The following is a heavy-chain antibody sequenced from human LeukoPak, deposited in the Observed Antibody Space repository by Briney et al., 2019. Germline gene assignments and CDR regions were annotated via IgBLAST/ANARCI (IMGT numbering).Heavy chain of an antibody. CDR3: ARVAGWHWFDP. CDR2: IDSSSSTT. Sequence: PGGSLRLSCAVSGFPFTTYNMNWVRQAPGKGLEWVSYIDSSSSTTYYGDSVKGRFTISRDNSKNTVYLQMNNMRVDDTAVYYCARVAGWHWFDPWGQGTLVTVSS. D-gene: IGHD6-19*01. J-gene: IGHJ5*02. V-gene: IGHV3-48*04. CDR1: GFPFTTYN.